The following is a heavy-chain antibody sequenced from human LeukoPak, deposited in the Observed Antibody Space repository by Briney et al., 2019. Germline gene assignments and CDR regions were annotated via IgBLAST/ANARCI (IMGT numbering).Heavy chain of an antibody. D-gene: IGHD5-18*01. J-gene: IGHJ5*02. CDR2: IYYSGST. CDR1: GGSISSSSYY. Sequence: SETLSLTCTVSGGSISSSSYYWGWVRQPPGRGLEWIGSIYYSGSTYYNPSLKSRVTISVDTSKNQFSLKLSSVNAAETAVYYCARQGYSYAHFDPWGQGTLVTVSS. V-gene: IGHV4-39*01. CDR3: ARQGYSYAHFDP.